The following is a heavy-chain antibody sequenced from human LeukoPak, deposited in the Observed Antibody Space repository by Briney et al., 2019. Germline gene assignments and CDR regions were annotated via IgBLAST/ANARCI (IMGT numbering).Heavy chain of an antibody. Sequence: GGSLRLSCAASGFTFSDYYMSWIRQAPGKGLEWVSYISSSSSYTNYADSVKGRFTISRDNAKNPLYLQMNSLRAEDTAVYYCARGPEDYGDYDGLIDYWGQGTLVTVSS. V-gene: IGHV3-11*06. CDR1: GFTFSDYY. CDR2: ISSSSSYT. D-gene: IGHD4-17*01. J-gene: IGHJ4*02. CDR3: ARGPEDYGDYDGLIDY.